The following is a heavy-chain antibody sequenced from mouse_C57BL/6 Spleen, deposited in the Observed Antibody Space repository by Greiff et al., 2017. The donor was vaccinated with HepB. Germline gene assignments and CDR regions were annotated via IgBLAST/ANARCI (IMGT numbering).Heavy chain of an antibody. J-gene: IGHJ4*01. V-gene: IGHV6-6*01. CDR1: GFTFSDAW. Sequence: EVQRVESGGGLVQPGGSMKLSCAASGFTFSDAWMDWVRQSPEKGLEWVAEIRNKANNHATYYAESVKGRFTISRDDSKSSVYLQMNSLRAEDTGIYYCTWFLYGSARAMDYWGQGTSVTVSS. CDR3: TWFLYGSARAMDY. D-gene: IGHD1-1*01. CDR2: IRNKANNHAT.